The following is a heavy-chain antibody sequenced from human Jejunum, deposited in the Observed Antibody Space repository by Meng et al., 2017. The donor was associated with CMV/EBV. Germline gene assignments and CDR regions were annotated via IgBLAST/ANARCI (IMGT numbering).Heavy chain of an antibody. CDR3: GRDRGEGGFFDY. CDR1: GFTVGSKY. Sequence: EVELVGSGGGVVQLGGSLTLSCAASGFTVGSKYMNWIRQAPGKGLQWVSVINADGGTHYADSVKGRFIISRDNSKNTVHLQMNSLTDEDTAVYYCGRDRGEGGFFDYWGQGTVVTVSS. V-gene: IGHV3-66*01. J-gene: IGHJ4*01. CDR2: INADGGT. D-gene: IGHD3-16*01.